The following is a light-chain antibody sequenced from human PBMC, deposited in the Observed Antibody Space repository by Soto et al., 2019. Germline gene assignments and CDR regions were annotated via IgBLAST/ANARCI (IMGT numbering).Light chain of an antibody. V-gene: IGKV1-8*01. J-gene: IGKJ1*01. Sequence: AIRMTQSPSSLSASTGDRVTITCRASQGISSYLAWYQQKPGKAPKILIYHASSLETGVPSRFSGSGSGTEFTLTITSVQPDDFATYYCQHYNSYGTFGQGTKVDIK. CDR2: HAS. CDR1: QGISSY. CDR3: QHYNSYGT.